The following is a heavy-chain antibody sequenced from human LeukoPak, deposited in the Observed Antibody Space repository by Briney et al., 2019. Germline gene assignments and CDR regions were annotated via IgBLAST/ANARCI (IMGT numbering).Heavy chain of an antibody. V-gene: IGHV3-30*02. CDR1: GLTFSSYG. CDR3: TSTVLGRADWLDP. J-gene: IGHJ5*02. CDR2: IRYDGEKQ. Sequence: GGSLRLSCAASGLTFSSYGMHWVRQAPGKGLEWVTFIRYDGEKQHYVDSVKGRFTISRDDSKDTLYLQMNDVRPEDTAVYYCTSTVLGRADWLDPWGLGTPVTVSS. D-gene: IGHD7-27*01.